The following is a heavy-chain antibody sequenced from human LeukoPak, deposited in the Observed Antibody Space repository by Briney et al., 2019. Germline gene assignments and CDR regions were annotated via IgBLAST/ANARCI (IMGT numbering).Heavy chain of an antibody. CDR3: TREARVGNWFDP. Sequence: ASVKVSCRASGYTFTDYYIHWVRQAPGQGLEWMGWINPDNGGTNYAQKFQGRVTMTRDTSIRTVYMDLSRLRSDDTAVFYCTREARVGNWFDPWGQGTQVTVSS. J-gene: IGHJ5*02. D-gene: IGHD2-2*01. V-gene: IGHV1-2*02. CDR2: INPDNGGT. CDR1: GYTFTDYY.